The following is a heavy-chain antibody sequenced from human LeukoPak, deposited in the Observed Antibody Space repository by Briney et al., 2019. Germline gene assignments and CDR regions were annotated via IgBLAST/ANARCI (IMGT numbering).Heavy chain of an antibody. J-gene: IGHJ6*03. CDR2: ISAYNGNT. D-gene: IGHD1-7*01. CDR3: ARGCGKLELRTPPYYYYMDV. Sequence: GASVKVSCKASGYTFTSYGISWVRQAPGQGLEWMGWISAYNGNTNYAQKLQGRVTMTTDTSTSTAYMELRSLRSEDTAVYYCARGCGKLELRTPPYYYYMDVWGKGTTVTVSS. CDR1: GYTFTSYG. V-gene: IGHV1-18*01.